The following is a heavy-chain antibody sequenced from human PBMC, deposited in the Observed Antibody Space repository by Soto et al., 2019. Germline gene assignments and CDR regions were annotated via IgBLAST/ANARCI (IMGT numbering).Heavy chain of an antibody. V-gene: IGHV4-59*08. J-gene: IGHJ6*03. CDR1: SGSISTYY. CDR2: IYYTGST. D-gene: IGHD3-16*01. Sequence: SETLSLTCTVSSGSISTYYWSWIRQPPGKGLEWIGYIYYTGSTNYNPSLKTRVTISMDTSKNQFSLKLSSVTAADTAVYYCARTFIQYYYYYMDVWGKGTTVTVSS. CDR3: ARTFIQYYYYYMDV.